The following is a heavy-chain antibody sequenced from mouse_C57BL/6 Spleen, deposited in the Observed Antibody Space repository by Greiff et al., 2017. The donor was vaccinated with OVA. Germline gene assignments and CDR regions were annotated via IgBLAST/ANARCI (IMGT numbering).Heavy chain of an antibody. Sequence: VQLQQSGPGLVQPSQSLSITCTVSGFSLTSYGVHWVRQSPGKGLEWLGVIWSGGSTDYNAAFISRLSISKDNSKSQVFFKMNSLQADDTAIYYCARYDYDDAFYAMDYWGQGTSVTVSS. J-gene: IGHJ4*01. V-gene: IGHV2-2*01. D-gene: IGHD2-4*01. CDR1: GFSLTSYG. CDR2: IWSGGST. CDR3: ARYDYDDAFYAMDY.